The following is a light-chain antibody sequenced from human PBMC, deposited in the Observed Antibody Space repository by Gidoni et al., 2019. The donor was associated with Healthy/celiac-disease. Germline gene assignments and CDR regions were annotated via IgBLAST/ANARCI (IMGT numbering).Light chain of an antibody. V-gene: IGLV1-40*01. J-gene: IGLJ3*02. CDR2: GNS. CDR1: SSNIGAGYD. CDR3: QSYDSSLSVWV. Sequence: QSVLTQPPSRSGAPGQRVTISCTGSSSNIGAGYDVHWYQQLPGTAPKLLIYGNSNRPSGVPDRFSGSKSGTSASLAITGLQAEDEADYYCQSYDSSLSVWVFGGGTKLTVL.